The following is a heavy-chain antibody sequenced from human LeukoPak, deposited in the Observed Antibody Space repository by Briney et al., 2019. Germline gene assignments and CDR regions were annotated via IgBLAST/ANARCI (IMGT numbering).Heavy chain of an antibody. V-gene: IGHV3-21*01. CDR1: GFTFSSYS. J-gene: IGHJ6*03. CDR3: ARDPYSGAYGDTYYYYMDV. D-gene: IGHD1-26*01. Sequence: KAGGSLRLSCAASGFTFSSYSINWVRQTPGKGLEWISSITTSSSYTFYADSVKGRFTISRDNARNSLYLQMNSLTAEDTAVYYCARDPYSGAYGDTYYYYMDVWGKGTTVTISS. CDR2: ITTSSSYT.